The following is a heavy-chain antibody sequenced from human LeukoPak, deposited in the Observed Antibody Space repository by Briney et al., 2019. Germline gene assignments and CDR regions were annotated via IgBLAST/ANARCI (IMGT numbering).Heavy chain of an antibody. CDR3: AKERDGYTNLYYFDY. V-gene: IGHV3-23*01. CDR2: ISGSGANT. D-gene: IGHD3-16*01. CDR1: GFTFSTYA. Sequence: GGSLRLSCAASGFTFSTYAMSWVRQAPGKGLEWVSTISGSGANTYYADSVRGRFTISRDNSKNTLYLHMNSLRAEDTAVYYCAKERDGYTNLYYFDYWGQGTLVTVSS. J-gene: IGHJ4*02.